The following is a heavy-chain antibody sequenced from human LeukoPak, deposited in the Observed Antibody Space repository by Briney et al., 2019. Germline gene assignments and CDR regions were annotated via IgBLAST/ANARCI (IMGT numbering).Heavy chain of an antibody. Sequence: SETLSLTCTVSGGSISSYYWSWIRQPAGKGLEWIGRIYTSGSTNYNPSLKSRVTMSVDTSKNQFSLKVSSVTAADTAVYYCARVFDSGSQAYFYYMDVWGKGTTVTISS. CDR1: GGSISSYY. D-gene: IGHD3-10*01. J-gene: IGHJ6*03. CDR3: ARVFDSGSQAYFYYMDV. CDR2: IYTSGST. V-gene: IGHV4-4*07.